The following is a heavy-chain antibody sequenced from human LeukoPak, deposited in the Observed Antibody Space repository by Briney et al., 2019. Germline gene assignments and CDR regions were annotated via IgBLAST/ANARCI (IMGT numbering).Heavy chain of an antibody. Sequence: GGSLRLSCAASGFTFSSYSMNWVRQAPGKGLEWVSYISSSSSTIYYADSVKGRFTISRDNAKNSLYLQMNSLRAEDTAVYYCARDCSGGSCYWHYMDVWGKGTTVTVSS. CDR3: ARDCSGGSCYWHYMDV. CDR1: GFTFSSYS. J-gene: IGHJ6*03. V-gene: IGHV3-48*01. CDR2: ISSSSSTI. D-gene: IGHD2-15*01.